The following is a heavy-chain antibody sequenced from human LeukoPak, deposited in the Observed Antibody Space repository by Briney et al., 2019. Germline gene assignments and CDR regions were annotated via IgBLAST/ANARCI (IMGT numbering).Heavy chain of an antibody. J-gene: IGHJ5*02. Sequence: SVKVSCKASGGTFSSYAISRVRQAPGQGLEWMGGIIPIFGTANYAQKFQGRVTITADESTSTAYMELSSLRSEDTAVYYCARVLSGSYSWFDPWGQGTLVTVSS. CDR1: GGTFSSYA. V-gene: IGHV1-69*01. D-gene: IGHD1-26*01. CDR2: IIPIFGTA. CDR3: ARVLSGSYSWFDP.